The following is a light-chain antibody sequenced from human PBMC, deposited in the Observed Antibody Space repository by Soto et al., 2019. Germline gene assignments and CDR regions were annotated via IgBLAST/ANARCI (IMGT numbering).Light chain of an antibody. Sequence: DIQMTQSPSTLSASVGDRVTITCRASQSLNGWLAWYQQKPSQAPKLLIYDVSSLGSGVPSRFRGSGSGTEFTLTITGLQPDDFATYYCQEYNGASYSFGQVT. CDR3: QEYNGASYS. CDR1: QSLNGW. J-gene: IGKJ2*03. CDR2: DVS. V-gene: IGKV1-5*01.